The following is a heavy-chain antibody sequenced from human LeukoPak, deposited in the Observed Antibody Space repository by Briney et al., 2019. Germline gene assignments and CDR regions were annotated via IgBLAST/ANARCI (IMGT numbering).Heavy chain of an antibody. J-gene: IGHJ4*02. CDR1: GFTFTSSA. D-gene: IGHD3-22*01. CDR2: IVVGSGNT. CDR3: AADLNYYDSSGSGDY. V-gene: IGHV1-58*02. Sequence: ASVKLSCKASGFTFTSSAMQWVRQARGQRLERIGWIVVGSGNTNYAQKFQERVTITRDMSTSTAYMELTSLRSEDTAVYYCAADLNYYDSSGSGDYWGQGTLVTVSS.